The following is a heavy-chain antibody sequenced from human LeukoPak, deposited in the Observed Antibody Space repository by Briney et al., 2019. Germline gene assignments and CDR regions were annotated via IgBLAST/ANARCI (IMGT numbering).Heavy chain of an antibody. CDR3: AKDPLILRFLEWLLAPFDY. CDR1: GFTFSSYA. V-gene: IGHV3-23*01. CDR2: ISGSGGST. Sequence: PGGSLRLSCAASGFTFSSYAMSWVRQAPGKGLEWVSAISGSGGSTYYADSVKGRFTISRDNSKNTLYLQMNSLRAEDTAVYYCAKDPLILRFLEWLLAPFDYWGQGTLVTVSS. D-gene: IGHD3-3*01. J-gene: IGHJ4*02.